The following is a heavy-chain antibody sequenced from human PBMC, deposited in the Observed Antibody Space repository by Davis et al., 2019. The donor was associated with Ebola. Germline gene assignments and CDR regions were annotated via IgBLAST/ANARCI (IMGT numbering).Heavy chain of an antibody. V-gene: IGHV7-4-1*02. CDR2: INTKSGNP. CDR3: ARVRYCGGDCSRQYYYGMDV. Sequence: ASVKVSCKASGYTFTNYAINWVRQAPGQGLEWMGWINTKSGNPTYAQGFTGRFVFSLDTSVSTAYLQISSLKAEDTAVYYCARVRYCGGDCSRQYYYGMDVWGKGTTVTVSS. D-gene: IGHD2-21*02. CDR1: GYTFTNYA. J-gene: IGHJ6*04.